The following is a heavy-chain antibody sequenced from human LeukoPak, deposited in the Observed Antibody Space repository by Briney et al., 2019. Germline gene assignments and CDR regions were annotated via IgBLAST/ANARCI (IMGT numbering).Heavy chain of an antibody. J-gene: IGHJ6*03. CDR1: GYTFTNYG. CDR3: ARDPEGLGENYYYMDV. V-gene: IGHV1-18*01. Sequence: ASVKVSCKASGYTFTNYGISWVRQAPGQGLEWMGWISAYNGNTNYAQKLQGRVIMTTDTSTNTAYMELRSLRSDDTAVYYCARDPEGLGENYYYMDVWGKGTTVTVSS. D-gene: IGHD3-10*01. CDR2: ISAYNGNT.